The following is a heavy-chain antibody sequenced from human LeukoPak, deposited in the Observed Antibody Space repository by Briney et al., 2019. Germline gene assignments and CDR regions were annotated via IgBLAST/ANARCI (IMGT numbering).Heavy chain of an antibody. Sequence: ASVMVSCKASGGTFSSYAISWVRQAPGQGLEWMGGIIPIFGTANYAQKFQGRVTITADESTSTAYMELSSLRSEDTAVYYCARDLDSGYYSYYYYGMDVWGQGTTVTVSS. D-gene: IGHD3-3*01. CDR2: IIPIFGTA. CDR1: GGTFSSYA. J-gene: IGHJ6*02. CDR3: ARDLDSGYYSYYYYGMDV. V-gene: IGHV1-69*01.